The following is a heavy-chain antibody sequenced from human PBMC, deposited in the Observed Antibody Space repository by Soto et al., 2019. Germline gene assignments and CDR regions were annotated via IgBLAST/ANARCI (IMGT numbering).Heavy chain of an antibody. J-gene: IGHJ4*02. CDR2: ISYDGSNK. CDR1: GFTFSSYG. CDR3: AKDRLLTTVPHRYGLFDY. Sequence: QVQLVESGGGVVQPGRSLRLSCAASGFTFSSYGMHWVRQAPGKGLEWVAVISYDGSNKYYADSVKGRFTISRDNSKNTLYLQMNSLRAEDTAVYYCAKDRLLTTVPHRYGLFDYWGQGTLVTVSS. D-gene: IGHD2-2*01. V-gene: IGHV3-30*18.